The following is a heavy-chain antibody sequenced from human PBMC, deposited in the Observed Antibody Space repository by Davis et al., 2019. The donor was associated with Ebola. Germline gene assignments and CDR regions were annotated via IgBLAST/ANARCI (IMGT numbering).Heavy chain of an antibody. D-gene: IGHD2-2*01. CDR3: ARSLGDLVLGPAALVPDY. CDR1: GFSFSRYD. CDR2: INSGSTTL. V-gene: IGHV3-48*02. J-gene: IGHJ4*02. Sequence: GESLKISCVASGFSFSRYDMNWVRQAPGKGLEWVSYINSGSTTLKYADSVKGRFTVSRNNAKNSLYLLMNSLRDEDTAMYYCARSLGDLVLGPAALVPDYWGQGTLVTVSA.